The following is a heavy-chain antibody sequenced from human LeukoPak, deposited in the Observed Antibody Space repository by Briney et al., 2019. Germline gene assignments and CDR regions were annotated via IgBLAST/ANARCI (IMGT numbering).Heavy chain of an antibody. V-gene: IGHV3-48*03. CDR1: GFTFSSYE. J-gene: IGHJ3*02. CDR2: ISSSGSTI. CDR3: ARMGSRTFGVADAFDI. D-gene: IGHD3-3*01. Sequence: PGGSLRLSCAASGFTFSSYEMNWVRQTPGKGLEWVSYISSSGSTIYYADSVKGRFTISRDNAKNSLYLQMNSLRAEDTAVYYCARMGSRTFGVADAFDIWGQGTMVTVSS.